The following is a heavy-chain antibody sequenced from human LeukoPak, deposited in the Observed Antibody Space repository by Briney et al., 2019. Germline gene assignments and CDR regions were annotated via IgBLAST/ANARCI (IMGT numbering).Heavy chain of an antibody. CDR2: ISYIGNT. CDR3: ARLGGSHSPHGY. Sequence: SETLSLTCTVSGGSISSYYWSWVRQTPGKGLEWSGYISYIGNTNYNPSLKSRVTISLDTSKNQFSLNLTSVTAADTAVYYCARLGGSHSPHGYWGQGTLVTVSS. D-gene: IGHD1-26*01. J-gene: IGHJ4*02. V-gene: IGHV4-59*08. CDR1: GGSISSYY.